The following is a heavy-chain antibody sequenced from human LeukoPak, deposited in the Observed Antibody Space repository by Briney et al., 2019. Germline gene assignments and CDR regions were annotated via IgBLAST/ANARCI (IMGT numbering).Heavy chain of an antibody. V-gene: IGHV3-23*01. D-gene: IGHD6-19*01. J-gene: IGHJ4*02. CDR1: GFTFSSSG. CDR2: IIGSGGST. CDR3: AKRDTSGFHYFDN. Sequence: AGYLRLSCAASGFTFSSSGMTWVRQAPGKGLDWVSGIIGSGGSTAYADSVKGRFTISRDNSKNPVYLQMSSLRAEDTAVYYCAKRDTSGFHYFDNWGQGTLVTVSS.